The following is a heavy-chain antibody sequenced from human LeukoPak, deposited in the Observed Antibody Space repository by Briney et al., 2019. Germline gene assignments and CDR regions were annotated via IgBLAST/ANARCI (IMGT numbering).Heavy chain of an antibody. V-gene: IGHV3-30*18. J-gene: IGHJ6*02. CDR3: AKDRTVGEIPYGLSYGMDV. D-gene: IGHD3-16*01. CDR2: ISYDGSSK. CDR1: GFTFSSYG. Sequence: AGSLRLSCAASGFTFSSYGMHWVRQAPGKGLEWVAVISYDGSSKYYADSVKGRFTISRDNSKNTLYLQMNSLRAEDTAVYYCAKDRTVGEIPYGLSYGMDVWGQGTTVTVSS.